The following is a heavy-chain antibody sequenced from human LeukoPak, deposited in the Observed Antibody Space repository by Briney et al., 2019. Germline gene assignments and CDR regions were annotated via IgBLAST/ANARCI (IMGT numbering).Heavy chain of an antibody. CDR3: ARDSEYDFWSGYPQYYFDY. J-gene: IGHJ4*02. Sequence: GGSLRLSCATSGFTFSSYAMSWVRQAPGKGLEWVSAISGSGGSTYYADSVKGRFTISRDNAKNSLYLQMNSLRAEDTAVYYCARDSEYDFWSGYPQYYFDYWGQGTLVTVSS. CDR2: ISGSGGST. V-gene: IGHV3-23*01. D-gene: IGHD3-3*01. CDR1: GFTFSSYA.